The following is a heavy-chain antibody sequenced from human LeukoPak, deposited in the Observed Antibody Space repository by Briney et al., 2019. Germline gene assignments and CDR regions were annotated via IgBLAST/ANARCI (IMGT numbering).Heavy chain of an antibody. J-gene: IGHJ4*02. CDR1: GFALNKYW. Sequence: PGGSLRLSCVASGFALNKYWMTWVRQAPGKGLEWISFIYSDNTHYSDSVKGRFTISRDNSKNTLYLQMNSLRAEDTAVYYCARRAGAYSRPYDYWGQGTLVTVSS. CDR2: IYSDNT. V-gene: IGHV3-53*01. CDR3: ARRAGAYSRPYDY. D-gene: IGHD4/OR15-4a*01.